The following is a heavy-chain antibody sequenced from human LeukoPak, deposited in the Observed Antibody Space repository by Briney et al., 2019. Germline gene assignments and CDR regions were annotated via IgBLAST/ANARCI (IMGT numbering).Heavy chain of an antibody. CDR3: ARVFLRQRIVGASGSGAFDI. D-gene: IGHD1-26*01. V-gene: IGHV1-46*01. J-gene: IGHJ3*02. Sequence: ASVKVSCKASGYTFTSYYMHWVRQAPGQGLEWMGIINPSGGSTSYAQKFQGRVTMTRDTSTSTVYMELSSLRSEDTAVYYCARVFLRQRIVGASGSGAFDIWGQGTMVTVSS. CDR1: GYTFTSYY. CDR2: INPSGGST.